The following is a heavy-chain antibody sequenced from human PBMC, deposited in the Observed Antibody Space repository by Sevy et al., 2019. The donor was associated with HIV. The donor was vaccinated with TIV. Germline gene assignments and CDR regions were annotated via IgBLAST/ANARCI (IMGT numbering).Heavy chain of an antibody. Sequence: GGSLRLSCAASGFTFSSYSMNWVRQAPGKGLEWVSCISSSSSTIYYADSVKGRFTISRDNAKNSLYLQMNSLRAEDTAVYYCARDTQRYSSSWTDYWGQGTLVTVSS. V-gene: IGHV3-48*01. J-gene: IGHJ4*02. CDR3: ARDTQRYSSSWTDY. CDR2: ISSSSSTI. CDR1: GFTFSSYS. D-gene: IGHD6-13*01.